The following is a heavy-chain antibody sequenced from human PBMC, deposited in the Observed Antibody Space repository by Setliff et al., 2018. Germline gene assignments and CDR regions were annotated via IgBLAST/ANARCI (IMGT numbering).Heavy chain of an antibody. CDR1: GGSISSHY. CDR2: IYYSGST. V-gene: IGHV4-59*11. CDR3: ARGGVDTAMVYYFDY. Sequence: SETLSLTCTVSGGSISSHYWSWIRQPPGKGLEWIGSIYYSGSTNYNPSLKSRVTISVDTSKNQFSLKLSSVTAADTAVYYCARGGVDTAMVYYFDYWGQGTLVTVSS. D-gene: IGHD5-18*01. J-gene: IGHJ4*02.